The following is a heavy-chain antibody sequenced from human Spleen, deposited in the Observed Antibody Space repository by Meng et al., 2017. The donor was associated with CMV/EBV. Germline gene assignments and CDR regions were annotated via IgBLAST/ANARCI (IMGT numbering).Heavy chain of an antibody. Sequence: GESLKISCVASGCTFSDYYMSWIRQATGKGLEWVSAISGSGGSTYYADSVKGRFTISRDNSKNTLYLQMNSLRAEDTAVYYCAKDRGYWPQYYFDYWGQGTLVTVSS. CDR2: ISGSGGST. D-gene: IGHD2-8*02. J-gene: IGHJ4*02. CDR3: AKDRGYWPQYYFDY. CDR1: GCTFSDYY. V-gene: IGHV3-23*01.